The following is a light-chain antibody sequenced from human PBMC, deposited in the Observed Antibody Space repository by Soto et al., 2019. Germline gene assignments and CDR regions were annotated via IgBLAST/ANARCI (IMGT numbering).Light chain of an antibody. V-gene: IGKV1-27*01. CDR3: QKYNSAPWT. Sequence: DIQMTQSPPSLSASVGDRDTITCRASQGIRKNLAWYQQKPGKVPQLLMYAASTLQSGVPSRFSGSGSGTDFTLTISSLQPEDVATYYCQKYNSAPWTFGQGTKVEIK. CDR1: QGIRKN. CDR2: AAS. J-gene: IGKJ1*01.